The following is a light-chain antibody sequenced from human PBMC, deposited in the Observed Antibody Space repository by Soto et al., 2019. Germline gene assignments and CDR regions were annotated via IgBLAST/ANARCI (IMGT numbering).Light chain of an antibody. CDR1: QGIRND. V-gene: IGKV1-6*01. CDR3: LQKSFYPFP. CDR2: AAS. Sequence: AIQMTQSPSSLSASVGDRVTITCRASQGIRNDLDWFQQKPGKAPKLLIYAASNLQSGVPARFSGSGSGTDFPLTISSLQPEDFAPYYCLQKSFYPFPSGPGTKVISN. J-gene: IGKJ3*01.